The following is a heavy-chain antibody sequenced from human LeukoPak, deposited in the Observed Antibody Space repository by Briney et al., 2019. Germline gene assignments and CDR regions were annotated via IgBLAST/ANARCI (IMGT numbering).Heavy chain of an antibody. CDR2: INPNSGGT. CDR1: GYTFTGYY. CDR3: ARRRVWVTTAYFDY. Sequence: VASVKVSCKASGYTFTGYYMHWVRQAPGQGLEWMGWINPNSGGTNYAQKFQGRVTMTRDTSISTAYMELSRLRSDDTAVYYCARRRVWVTTAYFDYWGQGTLVTVSS. D-gene: IGHD4-11*01. V-gene: IGHV1-2*02. J-gene: IGHJ4*02.